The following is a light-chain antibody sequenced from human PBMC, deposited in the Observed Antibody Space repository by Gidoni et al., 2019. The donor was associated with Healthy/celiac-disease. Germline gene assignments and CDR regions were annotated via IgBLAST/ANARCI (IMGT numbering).Light chain of an antibody. J-gene: IGKJ1*01. Sequence: AIRMTQSPSSFSASTGDRVTITCRASQGISSDLAWYQQKQGKAPKLLIYAASTLQSGVPSRFRRRVSGTDFTLTISCLQSEDFATFYCQQYFSYPRTFCQGTKVEIK. CDR3: QQYFSYPRT. CDR1: QGISSD. V-gene: IGKV1-8*01. CDR2: AAS.